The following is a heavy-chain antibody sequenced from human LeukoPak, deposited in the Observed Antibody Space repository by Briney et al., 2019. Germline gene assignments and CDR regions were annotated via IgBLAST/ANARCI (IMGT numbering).Heavy chain of an antibody. CDR1: GFTFSSYS. CDR2: ISSSSSTI. CDR3: ANLIAVADYYFDY. Sequence: PGGSLRLSCAASGFTFSSYSMNWVRQAPGKGLEWVSYISSSSSTIYYADSVKGRFTISRDNAKNSLYLQMNSLRAEDTAVYYCANLIAVADYYFDYWGQGTLVTVSS. D-gene: IGHD6-19*01. V-gene: IGHV3-48*01. J-gene: IGHJ4*02.